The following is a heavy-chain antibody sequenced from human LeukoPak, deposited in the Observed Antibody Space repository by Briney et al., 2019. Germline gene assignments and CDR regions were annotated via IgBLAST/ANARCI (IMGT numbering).Heavy chain of an antibody. J-gene: IGHJ4*02. Sequence: GGSLRLSCAASGFTFSSYAMHWVRQAPGKGLEWVAVISYDGSNKYYAGSVKGRFTISRDNSKNTLYLQMNSLRAEDTAVYYCASSSGYRTQLDYWGQGTLVTVSS. V-gene: IGHV3-30*04. CDR1: GFTFSSYA. CDR3: ASSSGYRTQLDY. D-gene: IGHD3-22*01. CDR2: ISYDGSNK.